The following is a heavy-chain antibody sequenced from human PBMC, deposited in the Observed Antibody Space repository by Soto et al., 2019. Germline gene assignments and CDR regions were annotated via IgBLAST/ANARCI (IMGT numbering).Heavy chain of an antibody. V-gene: IGHV4-59*01. J-gene: IGHJ4*02. CDR3: ARGGGSPDY. D-gene: IGHD1-26*01. CDR1: GGSISSYY. Sequence: NPSETLSLTCTVSGGSISSYYWSWIRQPPGKGLEWLGYIYYSGSTNYNPSLKSRVTISVDTSKNQFSLKLSSVTAADTAVYYCARGGGSPDYWGQGTLVTVSS. CDR2: IYYSGST.